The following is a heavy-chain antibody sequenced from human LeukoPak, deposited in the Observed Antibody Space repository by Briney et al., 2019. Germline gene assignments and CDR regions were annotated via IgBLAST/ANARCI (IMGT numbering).Heavy chain of an antibody. V-gene: IGHV4-39*01. CDR1: GGSIRSSSYY. CDR2: IYYSGST. J-gene: IGHJ4*02. D-gene: IGHD3-22*01. Sequence: SETLSLTCTVSGGSIRSSSYYWGWIRQPPGKGLEWIGSIYYSGSTNYKPSLRSRVTISVDTSKNQFSLKLSSVTAAGTAVYYCARHAGSYYTYYFDYWGQGTLVTVSS. CDR3: ARHAGSYYTYYFDY.